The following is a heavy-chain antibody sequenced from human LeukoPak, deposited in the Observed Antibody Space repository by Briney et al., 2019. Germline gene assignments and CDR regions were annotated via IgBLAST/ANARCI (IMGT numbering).Heavy chain of an antibody. V-gene: IGHV1-69*13. CDR2: IIPIFGTA. J-gene: IGHJ4*02. CDR1: GGTFSSYA. Sequence: ASVKVSCKASGGTFSSYAISWVRQAPGQGLEWMGGIIPIFGTANYAQKFQGRVTITADESTSTAYMELSSLRSEDTAVYYCARDRVLEWLSYFDYWGQGTLVTVSS. CDR3: ARDRVLEWLSYFDY. D-gene: IGHD3-3*01.